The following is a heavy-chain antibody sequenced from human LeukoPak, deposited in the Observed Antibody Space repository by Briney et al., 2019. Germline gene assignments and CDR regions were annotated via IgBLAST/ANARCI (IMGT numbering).Heavy chain of an antibody. CDR1: GGSFSGYY. Sequence: KPSETLSLTCAVYGGSFSGYYWSWIRQPPGKGLEWIGEINHSGSTNYNPSLKSRVTISVDTSKNQFSLKLSSVTAADTAVCYCARVNGEVDAFDIWGQGTMVTVSS. CDR3: ARVNGEVDAFDI. CDR2: INHSGST. J-gene: IGHJ3*02. D-gene: IGHD3-10*01. V-gene: IGHV4-34*01.